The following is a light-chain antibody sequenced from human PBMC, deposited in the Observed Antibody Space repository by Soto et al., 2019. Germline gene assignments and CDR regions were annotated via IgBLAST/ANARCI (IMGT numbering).Light chain of an antibody. Sequence: QSALTQPASVSGSPGQSITISCAGTMRDVGAYNLVSWYQQHPGRAPQLMLYEVINRPSGVSNRFSGSKSGNTASLTISGLQAEDEADYYCSSYAGSSTVFGGGTKLTVL. J-gene: IGLJ7*01. CDR2: EVI. CDR3: SSYAGSSTV. V-gene: IGLV2-14*01. CDR1: MRDVGAYNL.